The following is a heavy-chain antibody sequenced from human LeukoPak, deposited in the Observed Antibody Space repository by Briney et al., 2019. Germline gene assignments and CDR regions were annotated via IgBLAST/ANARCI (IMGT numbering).Heavy chain of an antibody. CDR3: AHYDFWSGHALDI. Sequence: GGSLRLSCAASEPIVSGNYMTWVRQAPGKGLEWLSVIYTGGGTYYADSVKGRFTISRDTSKTTVYLQMNSLRGDDTAIYYCAHYDFWSGHALDIWGQGTMVTVSS. D-gene: IGHD3-3*01. CDR1: EPIVSGNY. V-gene: IGHV3-66*01. CDR2: IYTGGGT. J-gene: IGHJ3*02.